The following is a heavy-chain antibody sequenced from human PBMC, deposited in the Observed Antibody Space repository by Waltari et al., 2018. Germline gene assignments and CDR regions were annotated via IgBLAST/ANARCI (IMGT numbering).Heavy chain of an antibody. CDR1: GFTVSSDW. D-gene: IGHD6-6*01. CDR2: IKQVGSEK. CDR3: ARATARRFDYYYGMDV. Sequence: EVQMVEAGGGLVQPGGSLGLYCAVTGFTVSSDWRSWVRQAPGKGLEWVANIKQVGSEKYYVDSVKGRFTISRDNAKNSLYLQMNSLRAEDTAVYYCARATARRFDYYYGMDVWGQGTTVTVSS. V-gene: IGHV3-7*04. J-gene: IGHJ6*02.